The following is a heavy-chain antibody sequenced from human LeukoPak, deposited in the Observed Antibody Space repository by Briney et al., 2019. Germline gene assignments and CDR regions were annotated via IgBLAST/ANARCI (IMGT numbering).Heavy chain of an antibody. V-gene: IGHV3-30*02. CDR3: VKDNPLDY. J-gene: IGHJ4*02. CDR2: IRYDGNNK. Sequence: GGSLRLSCAASGFTFTNAWMSWVRQAPGKGLEWVAFIRYDGNNKLYADSVKGRFTISRDNSKNTLYLHINSLRAEDTAVYYCVKDNPLDYWGQGTLVIVSS. D-gene: IGHD1-14*01. CDR1: GFTFTNAW.